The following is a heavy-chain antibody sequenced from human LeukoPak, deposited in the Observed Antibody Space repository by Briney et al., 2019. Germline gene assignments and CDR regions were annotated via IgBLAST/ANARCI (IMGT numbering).Heavy chain of an antibody. CDR3: ARVSYDILTGYYSPLY. CDR2: INSDGSST. V-gene: IGHV3-74*01. D-gene: IGHD3-9*01. Sequence: PGGSLRLSCAASGFTFSSYWMHWVRQAPGKGLVWVSRINSDGSSTSYADSVKGRFTISRDNAKNTLYLQMNSLRAEDTAVYYCARVSYDILTGYYSPLYWGQGTLVTVSS. CDR1: GFTFSSYW. J-gene: IGHJ4*02.